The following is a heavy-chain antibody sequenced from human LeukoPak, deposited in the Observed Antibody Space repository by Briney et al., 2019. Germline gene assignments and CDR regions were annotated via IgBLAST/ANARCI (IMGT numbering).Heavy chain of an antibody. J-gene: IGHJ4*02. CDR1: GFTFSSYG. Sequence: GGSLRLSCAASGFTFSSYGMHWVRQAPGKGLEWVAFIRYDGSNKYYADSVKGRFTISRDNAKNSLYLQMNSLRAEDTAVYYCARARGIAARSSLDYWGQGTLVTVSS. V-gene: IGHV3-30*02. D-gene: IGHD6-6*01. CDR2: IRYDGSNK. CDR3: ARARGIAARSSLDY.